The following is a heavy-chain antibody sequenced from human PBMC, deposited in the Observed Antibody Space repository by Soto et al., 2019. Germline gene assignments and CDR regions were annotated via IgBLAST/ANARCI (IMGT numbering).Heavy chain of an antibody. V-gene: IGHV1-18*01. CDR1: GYTFTSYG. CDR2: ISAYNGET. J-gene: IGHJ5*02. D-gene: IGHD2-21*01. CDR3: ATRQSFNSYWFDP. Sequence: ASVKVSCKASGYTFTSYGISWVRQAPGQGLEWMGWISAYNGETIYAQKFQGRVTMTEDTSTDTAYMELSSLRSEDTAVYYCATRQSFNSYWFDPWGQGTLVTVSS.